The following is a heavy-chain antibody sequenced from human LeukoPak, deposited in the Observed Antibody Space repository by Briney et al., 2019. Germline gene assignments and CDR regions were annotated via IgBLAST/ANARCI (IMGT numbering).Heavy chain of an antibody. CDR3: ARGRGAWRFLKWLSPNWFDP. Sequence: SETLSLTCAVYGGSFSGYYWSWIRQPPGKGLEWIGEINHSGSTNYNPSLKSRVTISVDTSKNQFSLKLSSVTAADTAVYYCARGRGAWRFLKWLSPNWFDPWGQGTLVTVSS. D-gene: IGHD3-3*01. V-gene: IGHV4-34*01. CDR1: GGSFSGYY. J-gene: IGHJ5*02. CDR2: INHSGST.